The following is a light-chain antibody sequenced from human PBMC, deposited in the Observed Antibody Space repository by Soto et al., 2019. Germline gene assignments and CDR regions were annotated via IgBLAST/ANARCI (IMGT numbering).Light chain of an antibody. V-gene: IGLV1-44*01. Sequence: QSVLTQPPSASGTPGQRVTISCSGSSSNIGRNAVNWYQQLPGTAPKLLIYSNQRPSGVPDRFSGSKFGTSASLAISGLQSEDEADYYCATWDDSLNGVLFGGGTKLTVL. CDR1: SSNIGRNA. J-gene: IGLJ2*01. CDR2: SN. CDR3: ATWDDSLNGVL.